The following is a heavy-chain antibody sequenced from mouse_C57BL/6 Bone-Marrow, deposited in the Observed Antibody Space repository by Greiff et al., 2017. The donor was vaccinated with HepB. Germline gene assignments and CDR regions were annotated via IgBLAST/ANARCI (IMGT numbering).Heavy chain of an antibody. Sequence: EVKVVESGGGLVKPGGSLKLSCAASGFTFSDYGMHWVRQAPEKGLEWVAYISSGSSTIYYADTVKGRFTISRDNAKNTLFLQMTSLRSEDTAMYYCARAVVAHYWYFDVCGTGTTVTVSS. CDR3: ARAVVAHYWYFDV. D-gene: IGHD1-1*01. CDR1: GFTFSDYG. V-gene: IGHV5-17*01. J-gene: IGHJ1*03. CDR2: ISSGSSTI.